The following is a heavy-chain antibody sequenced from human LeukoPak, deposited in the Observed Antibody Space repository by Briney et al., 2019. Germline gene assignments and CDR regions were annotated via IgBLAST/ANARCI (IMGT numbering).Heavy chain of an antibody. CDR1: GFTFSTYA. V-gene: IGHV3-23*01. CDR2: VSGNGDST. Sequence: GGSLRLSCAVSGFTFSTYAMSWVRQAPGKGLEWVSAVSGNGDSTYYADSVKGRFTISRDNSKNTLYLQMNNLRAEDTAVYYSAKPIGTATRGGFDIWGQGTMVTVSS. J-gene: IGHJ3*02. CDR3: AKPIGTATRGGFDI. D-gene: IGHD2-8*02.